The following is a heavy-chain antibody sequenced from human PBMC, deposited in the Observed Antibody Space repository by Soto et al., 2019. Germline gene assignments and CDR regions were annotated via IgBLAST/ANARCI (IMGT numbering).Heavy chain of an antibody. CDR1: GFTFSSYA. CDR2: ISGSGCST. D-gene: IGHD3-3*01. V-gene: IGHV3-23*01. CDR3: AKDWYFGSTIFGLMFDY. J-gene: IGHJ4*02. Sequence: GSLRLSCAASGFTFSSYAMSWVRQAPGKGLEWVSAISGSGCSTNYADSVKGRFTISRDNSKNTLYLQMNSLRAEDTAVYYCAKDWYFGSTIFGLMFDYWGKGTVVTVSS.